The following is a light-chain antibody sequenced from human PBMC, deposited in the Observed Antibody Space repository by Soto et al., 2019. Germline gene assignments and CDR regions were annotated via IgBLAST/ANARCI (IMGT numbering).Light chain of an antibody. J-gene: IGLJ2*01. CDR3: SSSASSSTLVV. CDR2: EVS. V-gene: IGLV2-14*01. Sequence: QSALTQPASVSGSPGQSITIACTGTSSDVHGYKYVSRYQQHPDKAPKLIIYEVSHRPLGISNRFSGSISGNTDSLNISGLQAEDEADYYCSSSASSSTLVVFGGGTKLTVL. CDR1: SSDVHGYKY.